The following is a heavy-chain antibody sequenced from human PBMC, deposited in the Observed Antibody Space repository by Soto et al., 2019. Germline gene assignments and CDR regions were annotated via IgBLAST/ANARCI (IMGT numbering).Heavy chain of an antibody. Sequence: SETLSLTCAVSEGSIGSVGYSCNWIRQPPGKGLEWIGYTYHSGSTYYNPSLKSRVTISVDRSKNQFSLKLSSVTAADTAVYYCARGMTTVTTFDYWGQGTLVTVS. CDR3: ARGMTTVTTFDY. CDR1: EGSIGSVGYS. J-gene: IGHJ4*02. D-gene: IGHD4-17*01. V-gene: IGHV4-30-2*01. CDR2: TYHSGST.